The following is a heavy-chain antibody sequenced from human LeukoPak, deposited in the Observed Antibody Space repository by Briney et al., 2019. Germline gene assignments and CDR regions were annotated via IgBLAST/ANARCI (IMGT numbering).Heavy chain of an antibody. CDR2: INWNGGST. Sequence: PSETLSLTCTSSGGSISSYYWSWVRQAPGKGLEWVSGINWNGGSTGYADSVKGRFTISRDNAKNSLYLQMNSLRAEDTALYYCARDKSTIFGVVTTFPYYMDVWGKGTTVTVSS. D-gene: IGHD3-3*01. J-gene: IGHJ6*03. CDR3: ARDKSTIFGVVTTFPYYMDV. CDR1: GGSISSYY. V-gene: IGHV3-20*04.